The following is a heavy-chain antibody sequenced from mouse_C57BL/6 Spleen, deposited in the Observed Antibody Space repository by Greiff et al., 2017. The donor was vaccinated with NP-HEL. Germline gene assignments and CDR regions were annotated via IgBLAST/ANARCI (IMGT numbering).Heavy chain of an antibody. J-gene: IGHJ2*01. CDR3: TKGGRYFDY. V-gene: IGHV14-4*01. D-gene: IGHD3-3*01. CDR2: IDPENGDT. CDR1: GFNIKDDY. Sequence: EVQLQQSGAELVRPGASVKLSCTASGFNIKDDYMHWVKQRPEQGLEWIGWIDPENGDTEYASKFQGKATIPADTSSNTAYLQLSSLTSEDTAVYYCTKGGRYFDYWGQGTTLTVSS.